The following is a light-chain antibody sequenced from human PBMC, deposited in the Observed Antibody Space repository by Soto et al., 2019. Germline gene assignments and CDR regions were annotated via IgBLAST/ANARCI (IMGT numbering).Light chain of an antibody. V-gene: IGLV1-40*01. J-gene: IGLJ2*01. Sequence: QPVLTQPPSVSGTPGQRVTISCTGSSSNLGSIFDVQWYQQLPGTAPRLLIYYNDNRPSGVPDRFSGSKSGTSASLAITGLQADDEADYYCQSYDSSLSGHVVFGGGTKVTVL. CDR3: QSYDSSLSGHVV. CDR1: SSNLGSIFD. CDR2: YND.